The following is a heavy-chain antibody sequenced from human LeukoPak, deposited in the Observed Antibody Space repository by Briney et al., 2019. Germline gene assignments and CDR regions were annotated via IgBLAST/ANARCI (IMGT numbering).Heavy chain of an antibody. Sequence: GGSLRLSCAASGFTFSTYWMTWVRQGPGKGLEWVANINQDGSGKYYVDSVKGRYTISRDNAKNSLYLQMNSLRAEDTAVYYCARDFSLTRLERPFDCWGQGTLVTVSS. V-gene: IGHV3-7*01. CDR1: GFTFSTYW. J-gene: IGHJ4*02. CDR3: ARDFSLTRLERPFDC. CDR2: INQDGSGK. D-gene: IGHD1-1*01.